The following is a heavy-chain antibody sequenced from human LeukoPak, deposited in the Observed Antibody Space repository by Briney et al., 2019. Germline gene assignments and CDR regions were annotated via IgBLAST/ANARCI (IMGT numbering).Heavy chain of an antibody. CDR2: IIPIFGTA. Sequence: SVKVSCKASGGTFSSYAISWVRQAPGQGLEWMGGIIPIFGTANYAQKFQGRVTITADESTSTAYMELSSLRSEDTAVYYCARGGVPLKEHPWLRLRPHYYYYYMDVWGKGTTVTVSS. J-gene: IGHJ6*03. CDR3: ARGGVPLKEHPWLRLRPHYYYYYMDV. CDR1: GGTFSSYA. D-gene: IGHD5-12*01. V-gene: IGHV1-69*13.